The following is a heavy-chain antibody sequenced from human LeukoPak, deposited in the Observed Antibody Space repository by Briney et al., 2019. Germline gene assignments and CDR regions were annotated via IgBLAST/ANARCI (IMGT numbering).Heavy chain of an antibody. Sequence: SVKVSCKASGGTFSSYAISWVRQAPGQGLEWMGGIIPIFGTANYAQKFQGRVTITADESTSTAYMELSSLRSEDTAVYYCAEGSWSGFGPNAFDVWGQGTMVTVSS. CDR2: IIPIFGTA. CDR3: AEGSWSGFGPNAFDV. CDR1: GGTFSSYA. D-gene: IGHD3-3*01. J-gene: IGHJ3*01. V-gene: IGHV1-69*13.